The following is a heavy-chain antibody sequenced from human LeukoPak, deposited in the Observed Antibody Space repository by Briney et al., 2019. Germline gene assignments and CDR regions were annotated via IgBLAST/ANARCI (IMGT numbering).Heavy chain of an antibody. V-gene: IGHV1-24*01. CDR1: GYTLTELS. Sequence: EASVKVSCKVSGYTLTELSMHWVRQAPGKGLEWMGGFDPEDGETIYAQKFQGRVTMTEDTSTDTAYMELSSLRSEDTAVYYCARPMGSGYYPDAFDIWGQGTMVTVSS. D-gene: IGHD3-22*01. CDR3: ARPMGSGYYPDAFDI. J-gene: IGHJ3*02. CDR2: FDPEDGET.